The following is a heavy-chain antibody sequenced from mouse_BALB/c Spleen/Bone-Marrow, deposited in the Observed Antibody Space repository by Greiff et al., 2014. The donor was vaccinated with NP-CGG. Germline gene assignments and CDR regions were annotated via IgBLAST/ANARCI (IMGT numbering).Heavy chain of an antibody. Sequence: QVHVKQSGPGLVAPSQSLSITCTVSGFSLTDYGVSWIRQPPGKGLEWLGVIWGGGITYYNSTLKSRLSISKDSSKSQVFLKMNSLQTDDTAMYYCAKHDTTVVLDYWGQGTTLTVSS. CDR3: AKHDTTVVLDY. D-gene: IGHD1-1*01. CDR2: IWGGGIT. V-gene: IGHV2-6-5*01. CDR1: GFSLTDYG. J-gene: IGHJ2*01.